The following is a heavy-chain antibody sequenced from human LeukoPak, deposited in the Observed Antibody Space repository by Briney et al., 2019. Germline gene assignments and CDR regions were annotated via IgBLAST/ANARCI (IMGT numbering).Heavy chain of an antibody. J-gene: IGHJ6*02. CDR3: AREGLVVVTAIIYYYYGMDV. CDR2: ISSSSSTI. Sequence: PGGSLRLSCAASGFTVSSNYMSWVRQAPGKGLEWVSYISSSSSTIYYADSVKGRFTISRDNAKNSLYLQMNSLRDEDTAVYYCAREGLVVVTAIIYYYYGMDVWGQGTTVTVSS. V-gene: IGHV3-48*02. CDR1: GFTVSSNY. D-gene: IGHD2-21*02.